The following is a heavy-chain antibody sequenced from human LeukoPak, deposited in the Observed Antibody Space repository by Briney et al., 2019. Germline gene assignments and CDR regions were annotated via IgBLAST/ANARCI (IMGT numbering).Heavy chain of an antibody. D-gene: IGHD4-17*01. Sequence: GGSLRLSCAASGFTFSSYGMHWVRQAPGKGLEWVAVIWYDGSNKYYADSVKGRFTISRDNSKNTLYLQMNSLRAEDTAVYYCAIAYRGGDYAALDYWGQGTLVTVSS. CDR2: IWYDGSNK. J-gene: IGHJ4*02. V-gene: IGHV3-33*01. CDR3: AIAYRGGDYAALDY. CDR1: GFTFSSYG.